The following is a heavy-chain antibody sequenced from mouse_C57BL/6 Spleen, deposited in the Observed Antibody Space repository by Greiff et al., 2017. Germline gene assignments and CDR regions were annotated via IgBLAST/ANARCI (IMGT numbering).Heavy chain of an antibody. CDR2: ISDGGSYT. CDR1: GFTFSSYA. CDR3: ARDADYDYDGYFDY. J-gene: IGHJ2*01. V-gene: IGHV5-4*01. Sequence: EVKVEESGGGLVKPGGSLKLSCAASGFTFSSYAMSWVRQTPEKRLEWVATISDGGSYTYYPDNVKGRFTISRDNAKNNLYLQMSHLKSEDTAMYYCARDADYDYDGYFDYWGQGTTLTVSS. D-gene: IGHD2-4*01.